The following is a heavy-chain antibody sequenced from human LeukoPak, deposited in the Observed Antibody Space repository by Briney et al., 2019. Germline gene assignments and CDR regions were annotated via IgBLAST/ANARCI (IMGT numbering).Heavy chain of an antibody. J-gene: IGHJ3*02. CDR2: IIPIFSTA. CDR3: ARDLNPFNWGDDAFDI. D-gene: IGHD7-27*01. CDR1: GDTFSSYA. V-gene: IGHV1-69*05. Sequence: SVKVSCKASGDTFSSYAISWVRQAPRQGLEWRGRIIPIFSTANYAQKFQGRVTITTDESTSTAYMELSSLRSEDTAVYYWARDLNPFNWGDDAFDIWGQGTMVTVSS.